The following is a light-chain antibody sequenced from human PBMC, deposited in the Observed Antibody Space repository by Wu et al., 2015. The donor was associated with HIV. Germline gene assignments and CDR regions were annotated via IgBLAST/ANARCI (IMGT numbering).Light chain of an antibody. CDR3: QQYGSSHFT. Sequence: EIVLTQSPATLSLSPGERATLSCRASQSVSSYLAWYQQKPGQAPRLLIYDASNRATGIPARFSGSGSGTDFTLTISRLEPEDFAVYYCQQYGSSHFTFGQGTKLEIK. J-gene: IGKJ2*01. V-gene: IGKV3-20*01. CDR1: QSVSSY. CDR2: DAS.